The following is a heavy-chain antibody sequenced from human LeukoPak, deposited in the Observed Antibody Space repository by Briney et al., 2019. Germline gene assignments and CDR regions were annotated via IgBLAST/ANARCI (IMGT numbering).Heavy chain of an antibody. D-gene: IGHD4-11*01. Sequence: ASVKVSCKASGGTFGSYSVTWVRQAPGQGLEWMGGITPMFGTTDSAKQFRGRVTISADTSTNTAFLDLASLRSDDTAVYFCARDRLPPGTHSANYHMDVWGKGTTVIVSS. CDR1: GGTFGSYS. CDR2: ITPMFGTT. J-gene: IGHJ6*03. V-gene: IGHV1-69*06. CDR3: ARDRLPPGTHSANYHMDV.